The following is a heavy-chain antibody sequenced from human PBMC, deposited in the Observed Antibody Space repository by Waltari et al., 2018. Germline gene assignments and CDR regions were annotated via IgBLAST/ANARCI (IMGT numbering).Heavy chain of an antibody. V-gene: IGHV1-18*01. Sequence: QVQLVQSGAEVKKPGASVTVSCKASGYTFTSYVISWVRQAPGQGLEWMGWISAYKGNTNYAKKLQGRVTMTTDTSTSKAYMELRSLRSDDTAVYYGARDLPLLERWEGIDYWGQGTLVTVSS. CDR3: ARDLPLLERWEGIDY. CDR2: ISAYKGNT. CDR1: GYTFTSYV. D-gene: IGHD1-1*01. J-gene: IGHJ4*02.